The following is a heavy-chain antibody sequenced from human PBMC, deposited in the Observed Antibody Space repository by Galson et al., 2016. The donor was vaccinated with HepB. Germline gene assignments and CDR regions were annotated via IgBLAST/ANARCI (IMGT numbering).Heavy chain of an antibody. V-gene: IGHV4-61*01. J-gene: IGHJ4*02. CDR1: GGSVSSGSYY. CDR3: ARDLGDYGGDSFDY. CDR2: IYYSGST. Sequence: SETLSLTCTVSGGSVSSGSYYWTWIRQPPGKGLEWIGYIYYSGSTNYNPSLKSRVTISVDTSKNQLSLKLSSVTAADTAVYYCARDLGDYGGDSFDYWGQGTLVTVSA. D-gene: IGHD4-23*01.